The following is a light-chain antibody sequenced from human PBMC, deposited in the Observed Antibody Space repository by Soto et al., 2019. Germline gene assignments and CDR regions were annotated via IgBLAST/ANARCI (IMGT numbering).Light chain of an antibody. Sequence: EIVMTQSPATLSVSPGVRATLSCRASQNISSTLAWSQQKHGQAPRLLIYGAFTRATGIPARFSGSGPGTEFSLTIRSLQPDDFGTYYCQCYSSYPWTFGQGTKVDIK. V-gene: IGKV3-15*01. CDR3: QCYSSYPWT. CDR1: QNISST. J-gene: IGKJ1*01. CDR2: GAF.